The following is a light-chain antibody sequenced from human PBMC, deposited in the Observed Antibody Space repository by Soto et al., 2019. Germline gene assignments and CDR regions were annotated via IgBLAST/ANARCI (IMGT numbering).Light chain of an antibody. V-gene: IGKV3-15*01. J-gene: IGKJ4*01. CDR2: GIS. CDR3: QQYNKWPLT. CDR1: QSLTTY. Sequence: EVVMTQSPATLSVSPGETSTLSCRASQSLTTYLAWYQQKPDQXPRXXIYGISTRATDVPARFSGSGSGTELTITISGLQSEDFEVYYCQQYNKWPLTFGGGTKVDIK.